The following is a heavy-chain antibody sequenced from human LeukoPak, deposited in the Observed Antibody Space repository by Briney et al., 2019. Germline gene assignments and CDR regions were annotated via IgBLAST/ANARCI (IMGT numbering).Heavy chain of an antibody. J-gene: IGHJ4*02. CDR1: GGSISSGDYY. V-gene: IGHV4-30-4*08. Sequence: PSETLSLTCTVSGGSISSGDYYWSWIRQPPGKGLEWIGYIYYSGSTYYNPSLKSRVTISVDTSKNQFSLKLSSVTAADTAVYYCARGYDFRSGYYSYYFDYWGQGTLVTVSS. CDR2: IYYSGST. D-gene: IGHD3-3*01. CDR3: ARGYDFRSGYYSYYFDY.